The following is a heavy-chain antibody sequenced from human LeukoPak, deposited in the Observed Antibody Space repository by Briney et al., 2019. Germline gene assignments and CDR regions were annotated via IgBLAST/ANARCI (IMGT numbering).Heavy chain of an antibody. CDR2: IRGSDDST. Sequence: QPGGSLRLSCAASGFTFSDHYMDWVRQAPWKGLEWVSAIRGSDDSTYYADSVKGRFTISRDNSKNTLYLQMNSLRAEDTAVYYCAKAYRSVDSWGQGTLVTVSS. V-gene: IGHV3-23*01. CDR3: AKAYRSVDS. D-gene: IGHD3-16*01. J-gene: IGHJ4*02. CDR1: GFTFSDHY.